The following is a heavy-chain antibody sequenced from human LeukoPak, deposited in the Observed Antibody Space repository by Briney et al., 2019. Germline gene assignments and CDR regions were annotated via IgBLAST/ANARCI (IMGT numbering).Heavy chain of an antibody. CDR3: ARINYYDSSGYYYFDY. CDR2: ISSSGSTI. Sequence: GASLTLSCAASGITFSSYEMNWVRQAPGKGLEWLSYISSSGSTIYYADSVKGRFTISRDNAKNSLYLQMNSLRAEDTAVYYCARINYYDSSGYYYFDYWGQGTLVTVSS. CDR1: GITFSSYE. J-gene: IGHJ4*02. D-gene: IGHD3-22*01. V-gene: IGHV3-48*03.